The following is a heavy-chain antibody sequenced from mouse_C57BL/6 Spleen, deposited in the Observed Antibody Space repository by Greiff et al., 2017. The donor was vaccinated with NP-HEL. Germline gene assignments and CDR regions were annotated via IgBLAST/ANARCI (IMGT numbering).Heavy chain of an antibody. CDR1: GFTFSDYG. J-gene: IGHJ3*01. V-gene: IGHV5-17*01. CDR2: ISSGSSTI. D-gene: IGHD1-1*01. CDR3: ARPGSSYECWFAY. Sequence: EVQLKESGGGLVKPGGSLKLSCAASGFTFSDYGMHWVRQAPEKGLEWVAYISSGSSTIYYADTVKGRFTISRDNAKNTLFLQMTSLRSEDTAMYYCARPGSSYECWFAYWGQGTLVTVSA.